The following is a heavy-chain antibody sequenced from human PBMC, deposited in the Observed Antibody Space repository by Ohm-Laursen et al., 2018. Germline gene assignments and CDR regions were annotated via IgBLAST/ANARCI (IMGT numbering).Heavy chain of an antibody. D-gene: IGHD2-2*01. Sequence: SQTLSLTCTVSGGSISSYYWSWIRQPPGKGLEWIGHIYYSGSTNYNPSLKRRVTISVDTSKNQFSLKLSSVTAADTAVYYCANLNCSSTSCYDYWGQGTLVTVSS. V-gene: IGHV4-59*12. CDR3: ANLNCSSTSCYDY. J-gene: IGHJ4*02. CDR1: GGSISSYY. CDR2: IYYSGST.